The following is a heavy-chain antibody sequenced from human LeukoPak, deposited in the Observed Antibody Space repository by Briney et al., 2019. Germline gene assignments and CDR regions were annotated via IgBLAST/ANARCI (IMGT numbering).Heavy chain of an antibody. CDR1: GFTFSSYV. V-gene: IGHV3-21*01. J-gene: IGHJ4*02. CDR3: ARDYYDSSGYYYGGFDY. D-gene: IGHD3-22*01. Sequence: GGSLRLSCAASGFTFSSYVMHWVRQAPGKGLEWVSSISSSSSYIYYADSVKGRLTISRDNAKNSLYLQMNSLRAEDTAVYYCARDYYDSSGYYYGGFDYWGQGTLVTVSS. CDR2: ISSSSSYI.